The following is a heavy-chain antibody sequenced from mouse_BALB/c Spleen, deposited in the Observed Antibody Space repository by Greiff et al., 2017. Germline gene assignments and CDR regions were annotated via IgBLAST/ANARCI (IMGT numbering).Heavy chain of an antibody. Sequence: EVKLVESGPSLVKPSQTLSLTCSVTGDSITSGYWNWIRKFPGNKLEYMGYISYSGSTYYNPSLKSRISITRDTSKNQYYLQLNSVTTEDTATYYCARGAHKAYYAMDYWGQGTSVTVSS. CDR2: ISYSGST. J-gene: IGHJ4*01. CDR1: GDSITSGY. V-gene: IGHV3-8*02. CDR3: ARGAHKAYYAMDY.